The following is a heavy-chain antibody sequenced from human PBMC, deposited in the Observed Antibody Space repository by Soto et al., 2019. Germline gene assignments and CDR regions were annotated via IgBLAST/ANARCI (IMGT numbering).Heavy chain of an antibody. CDR1: GLTFRDSG. V-gene: IGHV3-30*18. CDR3: ANGKDGAPYYYGLGV. Sequence: QVQLVESGGGVVQPGTSLRLSCVVSGLTFRDSGMHWVRQAPGKGLEWVAVISFDGSERHYRDSVKGRFSISRDNSRNTLYLQMHSLRGDAWAVYYCANGKDGAPYYYGLGVWGQGPTVTAS. J-gene: IGHJ6*02. D-gene: IGHD1-26*01. CDR2: ISFDGSER.